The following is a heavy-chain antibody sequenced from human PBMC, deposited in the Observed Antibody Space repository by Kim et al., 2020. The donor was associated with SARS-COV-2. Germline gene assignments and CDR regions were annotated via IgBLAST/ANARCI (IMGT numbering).Heavy chain of an antibody. V-gene: IGHV1-18*01. CDR1: GYTFPSYC. D-gene: IGHD4-17*01. CDR2: ISAYNGYT. CDR3: ARMGRGGTTVTTGLGVVWFDP. J-gene: IGHJ5*02. Sequence: ASVKVSCKASGYTFPSYCISWVRQVPGPGLEWMGWISAYNGYTNYAQKLPGRVTMTTDTSTSTAYMQLRSLRSDDTAVYYCARMGRGGTTVTTGLGVVWFDPWGQGTLVTVSS.